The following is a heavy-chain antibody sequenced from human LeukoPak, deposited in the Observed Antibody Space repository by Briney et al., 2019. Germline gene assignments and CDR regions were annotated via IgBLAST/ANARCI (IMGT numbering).Heavy chain of an antibody. CDR3: ARDGNRWFGELHWFDS. CDR1: GFTFSTLG. Sequence: GGSLRLSCAASGFTFSTLGMNGVRQAPGKGLEWVSHISSISDTIKYADSVKGRFTISRDNDKNLLYLQMNSLTAEDTAVYYCARDGNRWFGELHWFDSWGQGTLVTVSS. D-gene: IGHD3-10*01. V-gene: IGHV3-48*01. J-gene: IGHJ5*01. CDR2: ISSISDTI.